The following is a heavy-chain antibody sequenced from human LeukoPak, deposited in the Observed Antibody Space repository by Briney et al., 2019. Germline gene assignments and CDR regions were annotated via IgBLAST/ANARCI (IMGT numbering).Heavy chain of an antibody. CDR3: ARFEEYSSSRGPFDY. CDR1: GGTFGSYA. CDR2: IIPIFGTA. J-gene: IGHJ4*02. Sequence: SVKVSCKASGGTFGSYAISWVRQAPGQGLEWMGGIIPIFGTANYAQKFQGRVTITADESTSTAYMELSSLRSEDTAVYYCARFEEYSSSRGPFDYWGQGTLVTVSS. V-gene: IGHV1-69*13. D-gene: IGHD6-6*01.